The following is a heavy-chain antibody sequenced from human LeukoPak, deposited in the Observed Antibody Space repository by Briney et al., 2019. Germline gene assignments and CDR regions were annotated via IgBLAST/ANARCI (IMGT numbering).Heavy chain of an antibody. D-gene: IGHD3-10*01. V-gene: IGHV4-4*07. CDR1: GDSISSYY. J-gene: IGHJ6*03. CDR2: IYTSEST. CDR3: ARAGGGSGSSHLYYYYMDV. Sequence: PSETLSLTCTVSGDSISSYYWAWIRQPAGKGLEWIGRIYTSESTYYNPSLKSRVTISADKPKNQFSLKLSSVTAADTAVYYCARAGGGSGSSHLYYYYMDVWGKGTTVTVSS.